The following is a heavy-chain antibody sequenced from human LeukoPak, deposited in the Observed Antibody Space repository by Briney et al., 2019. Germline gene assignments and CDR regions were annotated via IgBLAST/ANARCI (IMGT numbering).Heavy chain of an antibody. Sequence: GGSLRLSCAASGFSFSSHWMHWVRQTPGKGLVWVARINGDGTTSSHADSVKGRFTISRDNAKNTLYLQMNSLRAEDTTLYYCARTIAVNGGDFDYWGQGTLVTVSS. CDR3: ARTIAVNGGDFDY. V-gene: IGHV3-74*01. CDR1: GFSFSSHW. CDR2: INGDGTTS. J-gene: IGHJ4*02. D-gene: IGHD6-19*01.